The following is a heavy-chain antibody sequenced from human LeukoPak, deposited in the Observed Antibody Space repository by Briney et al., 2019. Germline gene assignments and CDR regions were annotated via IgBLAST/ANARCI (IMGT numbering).Heavy chain of an antibody. CDR3: ARVYYGSGSLHYYYYYMDV. CDR1: GFTFSSYW. CDR2: IKQDGSEK. Sequence: PGGSLRLSCAASGFTFSSYWMSWVRQAPEKGLEWVANIKQDGSEKYYVDSVKGRSTISRDNAKNSLYLQMNSLRAEDTAVYYCARVYYGSGSLHYYYYYMDVWGKGTTVTISS. V-gene: IGHV3-7*03. D-gene: IGHD3-10*01. J-gene: IGHJ6*03.